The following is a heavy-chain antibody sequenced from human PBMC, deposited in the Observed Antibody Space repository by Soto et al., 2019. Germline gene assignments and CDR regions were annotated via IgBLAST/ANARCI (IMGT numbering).Heavy chain of an antibody. CDR2: IYWDDDK. CDR1: GFSLTSRPVG. J-gene: IGHJ4*02. Sequence: QITLKESGPPLVKPTQTLTLTCTFSGFSLTSRPVGVGWVRQPPGKALEWLAFIYWDDDKRYSPSLRSTLTVTKDTPKNQVVLTLTNMDPVDTATYYCAHRRNYDGSWNEGVLDYWGQGILVTVSS. D-gene: IGHD3-16*01. CDR3: AHRRNYDGSWNEGVLDY. V-gene: IGHV2-5*02.